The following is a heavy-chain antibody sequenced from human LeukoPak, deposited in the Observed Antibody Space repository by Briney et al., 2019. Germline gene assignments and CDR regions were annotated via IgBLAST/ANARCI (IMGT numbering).Heavy chain of an antibody. CDR1: GGSISSSNW. CDR3: ARDGYYYDSSGYGLDY. J-gene: IGHJ4*02. V-gene: IGHV4-4*02. Sequence: SETLSLTCAVSGGSISSSNWWSWVRQPPGKGLEWIGEIYHSGSTNYNPSLKSRVTMSVDTSKNQFSLKLSSVTAVDTAVYYCARDGYYYDSSGYGLDYWGQGTLVTVSS. D-gene: IGHD3-22*01. CDR2: IYHSGST.